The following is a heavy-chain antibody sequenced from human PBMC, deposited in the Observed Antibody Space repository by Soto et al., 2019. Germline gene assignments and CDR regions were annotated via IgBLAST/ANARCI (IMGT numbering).Heavy chain of an antibody. V-gene: IGHV4-30-4*01. CDR3: ARYRSSSPGSFDY. J-gene: IGHJ4*02. D-gene: IGHD6-6*01. CDR1: GGSISSCDYY. Sequence: PSEPLSLTCTVSGGSISSCDYYWSWIRQPPVKGLEWIGYIYYSGSTYYNPSLKSRVTISVDTSKNQFSLKLSSVTAADTAVYYCARYRSSSPGSFDYWGQGTLVNVSS. CDR2: IYYSGST.